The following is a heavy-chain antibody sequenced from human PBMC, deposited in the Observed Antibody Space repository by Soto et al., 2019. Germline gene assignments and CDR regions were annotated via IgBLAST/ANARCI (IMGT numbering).Heavy chain of an antibody. CDR2: ISYDGSNK. V-gene: IGHV3-30-3*01. D-gene: IGHD2-15*01. Sequence: PGGSLRLSCAASGFTFSSYAMHWVRQAPGKGLEWVAVISYDGSNKYYADSVKGRFTISRDNSKNTLYLQMNSLRAEDTAVYYCARVYSEVPWYCSGGSCYLPYYYYGMDVWGQGTTVTVSS. CDR1: GFTFSSYA. J-gene: IGHJ6*02. CDR3: ARVYSEVPWYCSGGSCYLPYYYYGMDV.